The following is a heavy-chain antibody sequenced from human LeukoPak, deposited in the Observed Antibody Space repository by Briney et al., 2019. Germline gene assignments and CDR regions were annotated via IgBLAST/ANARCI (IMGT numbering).Heavy chain of an antibody. CDR1: GLTVSSNY. J-gene: IGHJ4*02. D-gene: IGHD3-22*01. CDR3: AREAYDSSGYPRLLDY. CDR2: LHAAGGT. V-gene: IGHV3-53*04. Sequence: GGSLRLSCAASGLTVSSNYITWVRQPPGKGLEWVSVLHAAGGTYYADSVKGRFTISRHISKNTVYLQMNSLRAEDTAVYYCAREAYDSSGYPRLLDYWGQGTLVTVSS.